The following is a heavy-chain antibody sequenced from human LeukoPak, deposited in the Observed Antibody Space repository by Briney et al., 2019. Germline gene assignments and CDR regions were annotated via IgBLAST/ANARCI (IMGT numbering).Heavy chain of an antibody. J-gene: IGHJ5*02. V-gene: IGHV4-38-2*02. CDR1: GYSISSGYC. CDR3: AREGDSSSVGWFDP. D-gene: IGHD6-13*01. Sequence: SETLSLTCTVFGYSISSGYCWGWIRQPPGKGLEWIGNICHSETTYYNPSLKSRVTISLDTSKNQFSLKLSSVTAADTAVYYCAREGDSSSVGWFDPWGQGTLVTVSS. CDR2: ICHSETT.